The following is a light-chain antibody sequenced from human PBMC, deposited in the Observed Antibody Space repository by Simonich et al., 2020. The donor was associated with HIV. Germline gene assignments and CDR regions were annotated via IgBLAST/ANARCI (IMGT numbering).Light chain of an antibody. CDR3: QQSYSTPYT. CDR2: AAS. J-gene: IGKJ2*01. CDR1: QRISSY. Sequence: DIQMTQSPSSLSASVGDRVTITFRASQRISSYLNWYQQKPGKAPKRLIYAASSLQSVVPSRFSCSGSGSDFTLTISSLQPEDFATYYCQQSYSTPYTFGQGTKLEIK. V-gene: IGKV1-39*01.